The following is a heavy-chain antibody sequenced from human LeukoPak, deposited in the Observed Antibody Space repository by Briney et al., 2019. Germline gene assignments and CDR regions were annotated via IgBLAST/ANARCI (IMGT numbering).Heavy chain of an antibody. CDR2: IYPGDSDT. CDR3: ASATGSSSSWYDT. J-gene: IGHJ5*02. CDR1: GYSFTSYW. D-gene: IGHD6-13*01. V-gene: IGHV5-51*01. Sequence: GESLKISCKGSGYSFTSYWIGWVRQMPGKGLEWMGIIYPGDSDTRYSPSFQGQVTISADKSISTAYLQWGSLKASDTAMYYCASATGSSSSWYDTWGQGTLVTVSA.